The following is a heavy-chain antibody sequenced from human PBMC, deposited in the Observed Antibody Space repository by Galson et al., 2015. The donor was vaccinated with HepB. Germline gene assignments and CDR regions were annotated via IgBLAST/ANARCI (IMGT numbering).Heavy chain of an antibody. CDR3: ARRRDTTALFYVYSYMDF. CDR1: GGSFSGYF. CDR2: ITLGGST. J-gene: IGHJ6*03. Sequence: SETLSLTCAVYGGSFSGYFWSWIRQPPGKGLEWIGQITLGGSTNYNPSLKSRVTISVDMSKNQFSLRLNSVTAADTAVYYCARRRDTTALFYVYSYMDFWGKGTTVTVSS. V-gene: IGHV4-34*01. D-gene: IGHD1-1*01.